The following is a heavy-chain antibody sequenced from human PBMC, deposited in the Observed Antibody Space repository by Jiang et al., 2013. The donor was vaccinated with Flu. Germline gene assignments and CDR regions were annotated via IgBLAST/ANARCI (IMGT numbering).Heavy chain of an antibody. CDR2: ISSSGSTI. CDR3: ARAPYYDFWGSYYYYYYGMDV. Sequence: VESWGRSLVQPGGSLRLSCAASGFTFSSYEMNWVRQAPGKGLEWVSYISSSGSTIYYADSVKGRFTISRDNAKNSLYLQMNSLRAEDTAVYYCARAPYYDFWGSYYYYYYGMDVWGKGTTVTVSS. D-gene: IGHD3-3*01. J-gene: IGHJ6*04. CDR1: GFTFSSYE. V-gene: IGHV3-48*03.